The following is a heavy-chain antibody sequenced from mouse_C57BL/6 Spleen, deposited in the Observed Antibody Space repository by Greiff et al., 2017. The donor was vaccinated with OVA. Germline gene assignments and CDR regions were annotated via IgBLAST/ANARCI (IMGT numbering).Heavy chain of an antibody. J-gene: IGHJ4*01. D-gene: IGHD2-5*01. Sequence: EVQRVESGGGLVKPGGSLKLSCAASGFTFSSYAMSWVRQTPEKRLEWVATISDGGSYTYYPDNVKGRFTISRDNAKNNLYLQMSHLKSEDTAMYYCARDPSNPMDYWGQGTSVTVSS. CDR3: ARDPSNPMDY. V-gene: IGHV5-4*01. CDR2: ISDGGSYT. CDR1: GFTFSSYA.